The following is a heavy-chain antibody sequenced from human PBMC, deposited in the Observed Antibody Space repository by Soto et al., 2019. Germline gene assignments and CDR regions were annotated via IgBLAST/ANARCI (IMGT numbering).Heavy chain of an antibody. CDR2: IWYDGSNK. V-gene: IGHV3-33*01. D-gene: IGHD6-19*01. Sequence: PGGSLRLSCAASGSIFRGYGMHWVRQAPGKGLEWVAVIWYDGSNKYYADSVKGRFTISRDNSKNTLYLQMSSLRAEDTAVYYCARATGEWLARFDYWGQGTLVTVSS. CDR3: ARATGEWLARFDY. J-gene: IGHJ4*02. CDR1: GSIFRGYG.